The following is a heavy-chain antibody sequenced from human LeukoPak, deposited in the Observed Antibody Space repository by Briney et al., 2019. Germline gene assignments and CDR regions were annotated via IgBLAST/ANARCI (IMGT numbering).Heavy chain of an antibody. Sequence: SETLSLTCTVSGYSISSGYYWGWIRQPPGKGLEWIGSIYHSGSTYYNPSLKSRVTISVDTSKNQFSLKLSSVTAADTAVYYCARARWEYSSSWYNYYYYYMDVWGKGTTVTVSS. CDR1: GYSISSGYY. V-gene: IGHV4-38-2*02. J-gene: IGHJ6*03. D-gene: IGHD6-13*01. CDR2: IYHSGST. CDR3: ARARWEYSSSWYNYYYYYMDV.